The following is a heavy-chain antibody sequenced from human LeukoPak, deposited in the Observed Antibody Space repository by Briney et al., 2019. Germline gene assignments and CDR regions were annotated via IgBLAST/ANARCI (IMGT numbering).Heavy chain of an antibody. D-gene: IGHD6-19*01. CDR3: ASAIYSSGWEFDY. V-gene: IGHV3-30-3*01. J-gene: IGHJ4*02. CDR2: ISYDGSNK. Sequence: GGSLRLSCAASGFTFSSYAMHWVRQAPGKGLEWEAVISYDGSNKYYADSVKGRFTISRDNSKNTLYLQMNSLRAEDTAVYYCASAIYSSGWEFDYWGQGTLVTVSS. CDR1: GFTFSSYA.